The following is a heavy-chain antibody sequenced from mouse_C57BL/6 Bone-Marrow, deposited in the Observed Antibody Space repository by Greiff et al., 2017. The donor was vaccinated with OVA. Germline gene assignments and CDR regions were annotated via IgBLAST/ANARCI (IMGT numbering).Heavy chain of an antibody. J-gene: IGHJ4*01. CDR3: TPHLSAYAMDY. CDR2: IDPENGDT. D-gene: IGHD2-3*01. CDR1: GFNIKDDY. Sequence: EVKLQQSGAELVRPGASVKLSCTASGFNIKDDYMHWVKQRPEQGLEWIGWIDPENGDTEYASKFQGKATITADTSSNTAYLQLSSLTSEDTAVYYCTPHLSAYAMDYWGQGTSVTVSS. V-gene: IGHV14-4*01.